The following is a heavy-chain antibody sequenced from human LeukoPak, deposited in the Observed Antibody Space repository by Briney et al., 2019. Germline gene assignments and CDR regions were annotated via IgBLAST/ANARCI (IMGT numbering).Heavy chain of an antibody. D-gene: IGHD3-22*01. J-gene: IGHJ3*02. CDR3: AAKDSSGFIDAFDM. CDR2: IVVGNGNT. V-gene: IGHV1-58*01. CDR1: GFTFTSSA. Sequence: GASVKVSCKASGFTFTSSAVQWVRQARGQRLEWIGWIVVGNGNTNYAQKFQERVTITRDMSTSTAYMELSSLRSEDTALYYYAAKDSSGFIDAFDMWGQGTMVTVSS.